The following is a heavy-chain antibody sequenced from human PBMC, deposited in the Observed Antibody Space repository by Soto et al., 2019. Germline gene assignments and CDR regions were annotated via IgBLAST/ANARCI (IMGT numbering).Heavy chain of an antibody. J-gene: IGHJ3*02. V-gene: IGHV3-53*01. CDR3: ARAHSSSWRPGAFDI. D-gene: IGHD6-13*01. CDR1: GFTVSSNY. CDR2: IYSGGST. Sequence: PGGSLRLSCAASGFTVSSNYMSWVRQAPGEGLEWVSVIYSGGSTYYADSVKGRFTISRDNSKNTLYLQMNSLRAEDTAVYYCARAHSSSWRPGAFDIWGQGTMVTVSS.